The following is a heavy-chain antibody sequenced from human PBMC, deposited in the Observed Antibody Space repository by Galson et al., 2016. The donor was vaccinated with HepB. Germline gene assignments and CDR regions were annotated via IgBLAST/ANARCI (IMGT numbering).Heavy chain of an antibody. CDR2: ISGTGEVT. V-gene: IGHV3-23*01. CDR1: GFTFSSYA. Sequence: SLRLSCAASGFTFSSYAVSWVRQAPGKGLEWVSGISGTGEVTYYADSVKGRFTISRDSSKNTLYLHMNSLRADDTAVYYCVTDTYYYERSCDYPHAFDIWGQGTKVTVSS. D-gene: IGHD3-22*01. CDR3: VTDTYYYERSCDYPHAFDI. J-gene: IGHJ3*02.